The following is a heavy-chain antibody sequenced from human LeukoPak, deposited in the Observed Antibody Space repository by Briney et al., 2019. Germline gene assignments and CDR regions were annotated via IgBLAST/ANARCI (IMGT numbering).Heavy chain of an antibody. CDR2: ISGSGGST. CDR1: GFTFSSYG. V-gene: IGHV3-23*01. D-gene: IGHD4-17*01. J-gene: IGHJ6*03. Sequence: GGSLRLSCEASGFTFSSYGMSWVRQAPGKGLEWVSVISGSGGSTYYADSVKGRFTISRDNSKNTLYLQMNSLRAEDTAVYYCAKVRRDYVGYYYMDVWGKGTTVTVSS. CDR3: AKVRRDYVGYYYMDV.